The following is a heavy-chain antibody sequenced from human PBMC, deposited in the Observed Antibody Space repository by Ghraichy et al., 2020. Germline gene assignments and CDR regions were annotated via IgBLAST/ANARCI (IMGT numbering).Heavy chain of an antibody. CDR1: GFTFSSYG. J-gene: IGHJ6*02. V-gene: IGHV3-30*18. CDR2: ISYDGSNK. CDR3: AKEKLDIVANNYYYYYGMDV. D-gene: IGHD5-12*01. Sequence: GGSLRLSCAASGFTFSSYGMHWVRQAPGKGLEWVAVISYDGSNKYYADSVKGRFTISRDNSKNTLYLQMNSLRAEDTAVYYCAKEKLDIVANNYYYYYGMDVWGQGTTVTVSS.